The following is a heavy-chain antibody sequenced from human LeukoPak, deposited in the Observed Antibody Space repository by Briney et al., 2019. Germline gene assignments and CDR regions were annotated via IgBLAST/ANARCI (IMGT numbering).Heavy chain of an antibody. D-gene: IGHD3-10*01. CDR1: GYTFTSYY. CDR3: AREGSGSYYSHYYYYMDV. J-gene: IGHJ6*03. Sequence: ASVKVSCKASGYTFTSYYMHWVRQAPGQGLEWMGIINPSGGSTSYAQKFQGRVTMTRDTSTSTVYMELSSLRSEDTAVYYCAREGSGSYYSHYYYYMDVWGKGTTVTISS. V-gene: IGHV1-46*01. CDR2: INPSGGST.